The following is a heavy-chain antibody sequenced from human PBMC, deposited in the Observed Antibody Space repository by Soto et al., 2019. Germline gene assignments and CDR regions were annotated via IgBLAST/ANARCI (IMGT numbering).Heavy chain of an antibody. Sequence: ASVKVSCKASGYTFTSYDMHWVRQAPGQGLEWMGIINPSGGSTSYAQKFQGRVTMTRDTSTSTAYMELSSLRSEDTAVYYCARVEWIKLWPSLGYWGQGTLVTSPQ. CDR3: ARVEWIKLWPSLGY. CDR2: INPSGGST. D-gene: IGHD5-18*01. J-gene: IGHJ4*02. CDR1: GYTFTSYD. V-gene: IGHV1-46*01.